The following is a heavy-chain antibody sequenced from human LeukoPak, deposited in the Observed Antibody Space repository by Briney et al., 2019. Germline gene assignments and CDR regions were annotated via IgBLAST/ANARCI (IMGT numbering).Heavy chain of an antibody. CDR2: IYHSGST. CDR3: ARDGYSGSDAL. Sequence: SETLSLTCSVSDDSITMYYWTWLRQPPGKGLEWIGYIYHSGSTNYNPSLKSRITISVDTSQNQFSLKLSSVTAADTAVYYCARDGYSGSDALWGQGTLVTVSS. V-gene: IGHV4-59*01. D-gene: IGHD5-12*01. CDR1: DDSITMYY. J-gene: IGHJ4*02.